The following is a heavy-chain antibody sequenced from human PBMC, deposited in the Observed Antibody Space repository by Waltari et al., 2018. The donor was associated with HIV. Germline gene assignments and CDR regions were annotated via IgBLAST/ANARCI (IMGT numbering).Heavy chain of an antibody. V-gene: IGHV3-49*03. CDR3: SRDSSSQWLLGDDAFDI. D-gene: IGHD6-19*01. CDR1: GFAFGDYA. J-gene: IGHJ3*02. Sequence: EVQLAESGGGLGQPGRSLRLSCTASGFAFGDYAMSWFRQAPGKGLEWVGLIRSKDYGGTTEYAASVKGRFIISRDDSEYIAYLQMNSLKTEDTAVYYCSRDSSSQWLLGDDAFDIWGQGTMVTVSS. CDR2: IRSKDYGGTT.